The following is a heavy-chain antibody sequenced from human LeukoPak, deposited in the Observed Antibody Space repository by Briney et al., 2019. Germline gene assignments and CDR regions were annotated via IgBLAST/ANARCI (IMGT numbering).Heavy chain of an antibody. V-gene: IGHV5-51*01. Sequence: GAALKTSFKGAGSRFTSYWIGWGRPRPGKGLGGMGIIYPGDSDTRYSPSFQGQVTISADKSISTAYLQWSSLKASDTAMYYCATAAAGTGYWGQGTLVTVSS. CDR3: ATAAAGTGY. J-gene: IGHJ4*02. CDR1: GSRFTSYW. CDR2: IYPGDSDT. D-gene: IGHD6-13*01.